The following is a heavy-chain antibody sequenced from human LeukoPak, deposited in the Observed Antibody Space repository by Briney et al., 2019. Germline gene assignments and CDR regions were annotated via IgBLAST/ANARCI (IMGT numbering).Heavy chain of an antibody. CDR3: ARGGTPVYYDSSGYQNWFDP. CDR2: INHSGST. CDR1: GGSFSGYY. J-gene: IGHJ5*02. V-gene: IGHV4-34*01. Sequence: SETLSLTRAVYGGSFSGYYWSWIRQPPGKGLEWIGEINHSGSTNYNPSLKSRVTISVDTSKNQFSLKLSSVTAADTAVYYCARGGTPVYYDSSGYQNWFDPWGQGTPVTVSS. D-gene: IGHD3-22*01.